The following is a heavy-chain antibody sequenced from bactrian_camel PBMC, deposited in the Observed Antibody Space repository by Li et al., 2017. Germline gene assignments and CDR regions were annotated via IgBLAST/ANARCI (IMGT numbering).Heavy chain of an antibody. J-gene: IGHJ4*01. V-gene: IGHV3S55*01. CDR3: AATRGPLLVRYVLEEGRYNY. D-gene: IGHD1*01. Sequence: HVQLVESGGGLVQAGSSLKLSCVASHFTFSNSRNCMGWFRQFPGKDREGVAHIDSDGKWYAESLKGRSTISTDDANNTLDLQMDSLKPEDTATYYCAATRGPLLVRYVLEEGRYNYWGQGTQVTVS. CDR1: HFTFSNSRNC. CDR2: IDSDGK.